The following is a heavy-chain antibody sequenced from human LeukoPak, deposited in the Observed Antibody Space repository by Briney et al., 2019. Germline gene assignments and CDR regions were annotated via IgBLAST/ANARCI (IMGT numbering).Heavy chain of an antibody. D-gene: IGHD5-12*01. J-gene: IGHJ4*02. Sequence: GEALQISFKGSGYRFTSYWIGWGRRVPGKGLEWMGIIYPGDPDTRYSPSFQGQVTISADKSISTAYLQWSSLKASDTAMYYCARRATGLDYWGQGTLVTVSS. CDR1: GYRFTSYW. CDR3: ARRATGLDY. V-gene: IGHV5-51*01. CDR2: IYPGDPDT.